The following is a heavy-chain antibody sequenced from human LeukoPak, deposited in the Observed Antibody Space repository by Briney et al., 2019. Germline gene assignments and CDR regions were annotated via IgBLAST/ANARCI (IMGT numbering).Heavy chain of an antibody. CDR3: ARLGGTYYDFWSGYYHSDY. CDR1: GYSFTSYW. Sequence: GESLKISCKGSGYSFTSYWIGWVRQMPGKGLEWMGIIYPGDSDTRYSPSFQGQVTISADKSISTAYLQWSSLKASDTAMYYCARLGGTYYDFWSGYYHSDYWGQGTLVTVSS. D-gene: IGHD3-3*01. V-gene: IGHV5-51*01. CDR2: IYPGDSDT. J-gene: IGHJ4*02.